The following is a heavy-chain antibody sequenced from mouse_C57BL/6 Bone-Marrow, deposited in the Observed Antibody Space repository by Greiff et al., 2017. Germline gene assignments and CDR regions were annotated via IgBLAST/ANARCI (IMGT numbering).Heavy chain of an antibody. CDR2: INPSSGYT. D-gene: IGHD2-3*01. Sequence: QVHVKQSGAELAKPGASVKLSCKASGYTFTSYWMHWVKQRPGQGLEWIGYINPSSGYTKYNQKFKDKATLTADKSSSTAYMQLSRLTYEDSAVYDCEREGYDGYCPYGGQGTTLTVSS. V-gene: IGHV1-7*01. J-gene: IGHJ2*01. CDR1: GYTFTSYW. CDR3: EREGYDGYCPY.